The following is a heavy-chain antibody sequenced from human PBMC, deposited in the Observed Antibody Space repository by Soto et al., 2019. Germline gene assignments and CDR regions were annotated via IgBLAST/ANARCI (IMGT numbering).Heavy chain of an antibody. CDR1: GYSFTSDW. J-gene: IGHJ6*02. CDR2: IDPSDSYT. Sequence: PGESLRISCKGYGYSFTSDWISWVRQMPGKGLEWMGRIDPSDSYTNYSPSFQGHVTISADKSISTAYLQWSSLKASDTAMYYCARRRYGSGSYYPPQYYYYYGMDVWGQGTTVTVSS. CDR3: ARRRYGSGSYYPPQYYYYYGMDV. V-gene: IGHV5-10-1*01. D-gene: IGHD3-10*01.